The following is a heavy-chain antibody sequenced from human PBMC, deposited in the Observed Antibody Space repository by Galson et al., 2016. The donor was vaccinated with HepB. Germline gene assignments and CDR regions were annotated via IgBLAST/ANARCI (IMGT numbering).Heavy chain of an antibody. Sequence: SLRLSCAASGFTLSNYWMGWVRQTPGKGLEWVASINRDGREQKNVDSVKGRFTISRDNAKNSLSLQMNSRGVEVTAVDYCTRNERRGQGTLVTVS. CDR3: TRNER. J-gene: IGHJ4*02. CDR2: INRDGREQ. CDR1: GFTLSNYW. V-gene: IGHV3-7*03. D-gene: IGHD5-24*01.